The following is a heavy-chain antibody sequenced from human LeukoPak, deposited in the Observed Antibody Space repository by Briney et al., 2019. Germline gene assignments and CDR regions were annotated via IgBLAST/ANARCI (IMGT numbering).Heavy chain of an antibody. CDR2: IYYSGST. CDR3: ARDLKPVAGTGGFDY. J-gene: IGHJ4*02. Sequence: SETLSLTCTVSGGSISSSSYYWGWIRQPPGKGLEWIGSIYYSGSTYYNPSLKSRVTISVDTSKNQFSLKLSSVTAADTAVYYCARDLKPVAGTGGFDYWGQGTLVTVSS. D-gene: IGHD6-19*01. V-gene: IGHV4-39*02. CDR1: GGSISSSSYY.